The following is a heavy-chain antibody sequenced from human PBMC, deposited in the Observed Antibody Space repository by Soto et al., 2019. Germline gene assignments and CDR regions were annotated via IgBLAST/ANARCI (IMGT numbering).Heavy chain of an antibody. CDR2: ISSSSYI. V-gene: IGHV3-21*01. J-gene: IGHJ6*02. D-gene: IGHD2-21*02. CDR1: GFNFNSFT. CDR3: ARDLLSVTAPYYYGMDV. Sequence: GGSLRLSCAASGFNFNSFTINWVRQAPGKGLEWVSSISSSSYIFYADSVRGRFTISRDNAKNSLYLQMNSLRAEDTAVYYCARDLLSVTAPYYYGMDVWGQGTTVTVSS.